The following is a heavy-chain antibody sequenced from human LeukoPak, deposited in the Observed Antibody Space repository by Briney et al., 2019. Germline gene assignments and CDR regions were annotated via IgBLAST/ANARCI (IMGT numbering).Heavy chain of an antibody. Sequence: NPSETLSLTCSVSGGSISGYYWSWIRQPPGRGLEWIGYIYYSGSTNYNPSLKSRVTISVDTSKNQFSLKLSSVTAADTAVYYCARQNRITMVRADPGAFDIWGQGTMVTVSS. CDR1: GGSISGYY. D-gene: IGHD3-10*01. J-gene: IGHJ3*02. V-gene: IGHV4-59*08. CDR3: ARQNRITMVRADPGAFDI. CDR2: IYYSGST.